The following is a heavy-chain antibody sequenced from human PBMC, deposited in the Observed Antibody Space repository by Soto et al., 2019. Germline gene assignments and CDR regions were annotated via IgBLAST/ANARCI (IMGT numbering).Heavy chain of an antibody. Sequence: ASVKVSCKPSGYTFNTYYLHWVRQAPGQALEWMGVIHPSGGGTTYAQKFLGRVTVTRDTSTSTVFMELSSLRSDDTAVYYCARYDYNGYYFDYWGQGTLVTVSS. CDR3: ARYDYNGYYFDY. J-gene: IGHJ4*02. D-gene: IGHD4-4*01. CDR1: GYTFNTYY. V-gene: IGHV1-46*02. CDR2: IHPSGGGT.